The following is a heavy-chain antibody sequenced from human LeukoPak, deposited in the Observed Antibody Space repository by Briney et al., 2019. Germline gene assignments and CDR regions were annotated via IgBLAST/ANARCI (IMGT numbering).Heavy chain of an antibody. V-gene: IGHV4-38-2*01. J-gene: IGHJ4*02. CDR3: ARLSLNGDYAWY. CDR1: GYSISSGYY. CDR2: IYHSGST. Sequence: SETLSLTCAVSGYSISSGYYWGWIRQPPGKGLEWIGSIYHSGSTYYNQSLKSRVTISVDTSKNQFSLKLSSVTAADTAVYYCARLSLNGDYAWYWGQGTLVTVSS. D-gene: IGHD4-17*01.